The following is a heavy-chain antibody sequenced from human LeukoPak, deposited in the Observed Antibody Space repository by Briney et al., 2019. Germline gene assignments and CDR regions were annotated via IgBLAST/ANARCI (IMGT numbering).Heavy chain of an antibody. D-gene: IGHD6-19*01. CDR2: ISGSGGST. Sequence: GGSLRLSCAASGFIFSSYAMSWVRRAPGKGLEWVSAISGSGGSTYYADSVKGRFTISRDNSKNTLYLQMNSLRAEDTAVYYCAKGPLDHSSGWYPPGWFDPWGQGTLVTVSS. V-gene: IGHV3-23*01. CDR1: GFIFSSYA. J-gene: IGHJ5*02. CDR3: AKGPLDHSSGWYPPGWFDP.